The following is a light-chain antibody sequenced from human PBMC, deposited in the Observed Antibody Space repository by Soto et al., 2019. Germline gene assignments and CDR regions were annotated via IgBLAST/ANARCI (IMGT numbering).Light chain of an antibody. Sequence: IQMTQSPSSLSASVGARVTIPCRASQSISSYLNQYQQKPGIAPKLLIYAASSLQSGVPSRFSGSGSGTDFTLTISSLQPEDFATYYCHQSHRTPRTCGAGTKVDIQ. V-gene: IGKV1-39*01. CDR2: AAS. J-gene: IGKJ3*01. CDR3: HQSHRTPRT. CDR1: QSISSY.